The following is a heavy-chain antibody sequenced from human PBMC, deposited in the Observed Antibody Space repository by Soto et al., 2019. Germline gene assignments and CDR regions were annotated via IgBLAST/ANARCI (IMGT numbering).Heavy chain of an antibody. D-gene: IGHD3-10*01. J-gene: IGHJ6*03. Sequence: PGGSLRLSCAASGFTFSSYDMHWVRQAPGRGLEWVSVIGTAGDTSYRGSVKGRFTISREKANNSLYPQMNSLLAGDTAVYYCARGFGSFYYMDVWGKGTTVTVSS. CDR1: GFTFSSYD. CDR2: IGTAGDT. V-gene: IGHV3-13*01. CDR3: ARGFGSFYYMDV.